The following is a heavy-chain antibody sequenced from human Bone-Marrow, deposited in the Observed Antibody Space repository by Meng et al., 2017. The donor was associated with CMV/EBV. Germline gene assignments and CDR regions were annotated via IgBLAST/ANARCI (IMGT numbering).Heavy chain of an antibody. CDR2: TDHRGRT. V-gene: IGHV4-34*01. D-gene: IGHD2-21*01. CDR1: NGPLSDFS. J-gene: IGHJ4*02. Sequence: LRLSCGVSNGPLSDFSWTWIRQLPKKGLEWIGQTDHRGRTKYNPSLMSRVAISINTSKSQFSLRLTSVTAADTAVYYCVAEADYWGQGTQVTVSS. CDR3: VAEADY.